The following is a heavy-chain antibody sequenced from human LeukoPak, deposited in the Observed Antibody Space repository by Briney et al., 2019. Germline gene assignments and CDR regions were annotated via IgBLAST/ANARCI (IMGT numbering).Heavy chain of an antibody. CDR1: GYTFTSYG. J-gene: IGHJ6*03. Sequence: ASVKVFCKASGYTFTSYGISWVRQAPGQGLEWMGWISAYNGNTNYAQKLQGRVTMTTDTSTSTAYMELRSLRSDDTAVYYCARENDFWSGSYYYYMDVWGKGTTVTVSS. D-gene: IGHD3-3*01. CDR2: ISAYNGNT. CDR3: ARENDFWSGSYYYYMDV. V-gene: IGHV1-18*01.